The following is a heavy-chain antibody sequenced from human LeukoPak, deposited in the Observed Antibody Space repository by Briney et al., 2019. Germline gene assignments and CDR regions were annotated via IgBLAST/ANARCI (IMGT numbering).Heavy chain of an antibody. V-gene: IGHV3-7*01. CDR1: GFSFDSYW. D-gene: IGHD6-25*01. CDR2: IKQDISEK. CDR3: ARAGAYSSGRYYFDY. Sequence: GGSLRLSCAASGFSFDSYWMTWVRQAPGKGLEWVANIKQDISEKFYVDSVKGRFTISGDNAKNSLYLQMNSLRVEDTAVYYCARAGAYSSGRYYFDYWGQGTLVTVSS. J-gene: IGHJ4*02.